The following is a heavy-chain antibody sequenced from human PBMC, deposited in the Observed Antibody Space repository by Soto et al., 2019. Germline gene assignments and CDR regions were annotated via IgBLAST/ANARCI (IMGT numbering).Heavy chain of an antibody. V-gene: IGHV4-39*01. Sequence: SETLSLTCTVSGGSISSSSYYWGWIRQPPGKGLEWIGSIYYSGSTYYNPSLKSRVTISVDTSKNQFSLKLSSVTAADTAVYYCARFYRSGGNVDYWGQGTLVTVSS. CDR2: IYYSGST. CDR3: ARFYRSGGNVDY. J-gene: IGHJ4*02. D-gene: IGHD3-16*02. CDR1: GGSISSSSYY.